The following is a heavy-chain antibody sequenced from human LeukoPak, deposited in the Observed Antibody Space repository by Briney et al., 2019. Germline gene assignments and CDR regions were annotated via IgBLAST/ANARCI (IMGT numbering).Heavy chain of an antibody. CDR3: ARDREEDYCMDV. V-gene: IGHV3-21*01. Sequence: PGGSLRLSCAASGFTFNRYSMNWVRQAPGKGLEWVSSISSSSRYIYYADSVKGRFTISRDNAKNSLYLQMNSLRAEDTAVYYCARDREEDYCMDVWGKGTTVTVSS. J-gene: IGHJ6*03. CDR2: ISSSSRYI. CDR1: GFTFNRYS.